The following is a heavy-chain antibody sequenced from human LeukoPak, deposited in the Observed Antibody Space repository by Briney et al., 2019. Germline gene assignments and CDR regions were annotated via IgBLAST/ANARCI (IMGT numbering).Heavy chain of an antibody. V-gene: IGHV3-23*01. CDR2: ISGTGGRT. Sequence: GGSLRLSCAASGFTFSSQAMSWVRQAPGKGLECVSGISGTGGRTYYADSVKGRFTISRDNSKNTLYLQMNSLRAEDTAVYYCAKDRRGAVVTSFDYWGQGTLVTVSS. CDR3: AKDRRGAVVTSFDY. D-gene: IGHD4-23*01. J-gene: IGHJ4*02. CDR1: GFTFSSQA.